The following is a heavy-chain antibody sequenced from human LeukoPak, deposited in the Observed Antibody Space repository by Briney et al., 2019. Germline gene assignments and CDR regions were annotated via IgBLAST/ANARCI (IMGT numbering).Heavy chain of an antibody. V-gene: IGHV3-33*08. J-gene: IGHJ4*02. CDR2: IWYDGSNT. CDR3: ARAGIVNALDY. CDR1: GFTFSSYW. Sequence: GGSLRLSCAASGFTFSSYWMSWVRQAPGKGLEWVAIIWYDGSNTYFAESVMGRFSISKDNFKNIVYLQMNSLKIEDTGVYYCARAGIVNALDYWGQGAQVTVSP. D-gene: IGHD2/OR15-2a*01.